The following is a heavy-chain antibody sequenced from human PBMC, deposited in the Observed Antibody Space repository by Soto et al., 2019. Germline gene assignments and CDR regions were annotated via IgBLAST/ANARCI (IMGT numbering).Heavy chain of an antibody. Sequence: GASVKVSCKASGGTFSSYAISWVRQAPGQGLEWMGGIIPIFGTANYAQKFQGRVTITADESTSTAYMELSSLRSEDTAVYYCARVPKVYSSGWYDYWGQGTLVTVSS. CDR2: IIPIFGTA. J-gene: IGHJ4*02. D-gene: IGHD6-19*01. CDR3: ARVPKVYSSGWYDY. V-gene: IGHV1-69*13. CDR1: GGTFSSYA.